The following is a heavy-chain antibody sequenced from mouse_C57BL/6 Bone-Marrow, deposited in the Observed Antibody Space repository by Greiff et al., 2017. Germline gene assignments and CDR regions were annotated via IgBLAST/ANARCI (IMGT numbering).Heavy chain of an antibody. CDR2: IDPSDSYT. J-gene: IGHJ2*01. Sequence: QVQLQQPGAELVRPGTSVKLSCKASGYTFTSYWMHWVKQRPGQGLEWIGVIDPSDSYTNYNQKFKGKATLTVDTSSSTAYMQLSSLTSEDSAVYYCARDYYGPFDYWGQGTTLTVSS. CDR3: ARDYYGPFDY. CDR1: GYTFTSYW. V-gene: IGHV1-59*01. D-gene: IGHD2-1*01.